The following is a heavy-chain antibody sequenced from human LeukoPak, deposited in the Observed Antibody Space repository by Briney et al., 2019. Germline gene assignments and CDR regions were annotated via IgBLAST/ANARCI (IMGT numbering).Heavy chain of an antibody. V-gene: IGHV4-39*07. CDR1: GGSISSSSYY. J-gene: IGHJ5*02. Sequence: SETLSLTCTVSGGSISSSSYYWGWIRQPPGKGLEWVGSIYYSGSTYYNPSLKGRVTISVDTSKNQFSLKLSSVTAADTAVYHCASALDDGVVNGWFDPWGQGTLVTVSS. CDR2: IYYSGST. CDR3: ASALDDGVVNGWFDP. D-gene: IGHD3-3*01.